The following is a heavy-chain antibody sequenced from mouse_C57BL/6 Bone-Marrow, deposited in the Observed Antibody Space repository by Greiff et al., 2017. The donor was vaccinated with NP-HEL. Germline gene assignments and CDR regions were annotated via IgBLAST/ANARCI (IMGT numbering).Heavy chain of an antibody. D-gene: IGHD2-1*01. CDR3: TSPIYYGNYDY. J-gene: IGHJ2*01. Sequence: DVQLQESGAELVRPGASVKLSCTASGFNIKDDYMHWVKQRPEQGLEWIGWIDPENGDTEYASKFQGKATITADTSSNTAYLQLSSLTAEDTAVYHCTSPIYYGNYDYWGQGTTLTVSS. V-gene: IGHV14-4*01. CDR2: IDPENGDT. CDR1: GFNIKDDY.